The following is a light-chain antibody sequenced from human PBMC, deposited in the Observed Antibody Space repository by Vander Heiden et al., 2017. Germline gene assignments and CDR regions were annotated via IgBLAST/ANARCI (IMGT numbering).Light chain of an antibody. Sequence: QSALTQPASVSGSPGQSITISCTGTSSDIGSYNLVSWYQHHPGKAPKLIIYEVSKRPSGISNRFSGSKSGNTASLTISGLQAEDESDYRCCSYAGTNTYWVFGGGTKLTVL. CDR2: EVS. CDR1: SSDIGSYNL. CDR3: CSYAGTNTYWV. V-gene: IGLV2-23*02. J-gene: IGLJ3*02.